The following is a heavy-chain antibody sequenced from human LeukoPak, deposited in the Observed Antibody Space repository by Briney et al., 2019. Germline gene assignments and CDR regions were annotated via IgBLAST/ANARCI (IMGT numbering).Heavy chain of an antibody. Sequence: GSLRLSCAASGFTVSSNYMSWVRQAPGKGLEWVSVIYSGGCTYYADSVKGRFTISRDNSKNTLYLQMNSLRAEDTAVYYCARYSSSLHPDYWGQGTLVTVSS. J-gene: IGHJ4*02. CDR1: GFTVSSNY. V-gene: IGHV3-53*01. CDR2: IYSGGCT. CDR3: ARYSSSLHPDY. D-gene: IGHD4-4*01.